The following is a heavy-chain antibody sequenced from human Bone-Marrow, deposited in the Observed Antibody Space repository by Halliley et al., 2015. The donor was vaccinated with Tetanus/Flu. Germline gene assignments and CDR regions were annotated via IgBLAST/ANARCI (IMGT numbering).Heavy chain of an antibody. D-gene: IGHD3-10*01. J-gene: IGHJ3*01. CDR1: GGSISSASHY. CDR3: ARDQTMVRGVINGVFDV. Sequence: TLSLTCTVSGGSISSASHYWSWIRQHPGKSLEWIGYIWHSGSTYYNPSLKSRVVISVDTSQNQFSLKLSSVTAADTALYYCARDQTMVRGVINGVFDVWGQGTMVTVSS. CDR2: IWHSGST. V-gene: IGHV4-31*03.